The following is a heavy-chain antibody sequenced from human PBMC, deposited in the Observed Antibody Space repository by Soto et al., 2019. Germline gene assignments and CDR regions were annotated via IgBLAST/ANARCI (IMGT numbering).Heavy chain of an antibody. D-gene: IGHD3-22*01. CDR1: GGSISSSSYY. Sequence: SETLSLTCTVSGGSISSSSYYWGWIRQPPGKGLEWIGSIYYSGSTYYNPSLKSRVTISVDTSKNQFSLKLSSMTAADTAVYYCARVGYYYDSSGYPIFDYWGQGTLVTVSS. CDR2: IYYSGST. CDR3: ARVGYYYDSSGYPIFDY. V-gene: IGHV4-39*01. J-gene: IGHJ4*02.